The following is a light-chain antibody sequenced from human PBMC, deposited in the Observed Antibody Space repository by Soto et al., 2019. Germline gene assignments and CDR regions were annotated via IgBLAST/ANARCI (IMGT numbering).Light chain of an antibody. CDR1: QSVSSY. V-gene: IGKV3-11*01. CDR3: QQRSNWS. Sequence: EIVLTQSPATLSLSPGERATLSCRASQSVSSYLAWYQQKPGQAPRLLIYDASNRATGIPARFSGSGSGTDFTHTISSLEPEDFAVSYCQQRSNWSFGQGTKV. CDR2: DAS. J-gene: IGKJ1*01.